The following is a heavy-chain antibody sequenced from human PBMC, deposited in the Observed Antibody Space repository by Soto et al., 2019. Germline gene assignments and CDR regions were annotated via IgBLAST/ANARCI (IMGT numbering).Heavy chain of an antibody. D-gene: IGHD1-1*01. J-gene: IGHJ5*02. V-gene: IGHV4-31*03. CDR3: ARGSYKNWFDP. CDR2: IYYSGST. CDR1: GGSISSGGYY. Sequence: PSETLSLTCTVSGGSISSGGYYWSWIRQHPGKGLEWIGYIYYSGSTYYNPSLKSRVTISVDTSKNQFSLKLSSVTAADTAVYYCARGSYKNWFDPWGQGTLVTVSS.